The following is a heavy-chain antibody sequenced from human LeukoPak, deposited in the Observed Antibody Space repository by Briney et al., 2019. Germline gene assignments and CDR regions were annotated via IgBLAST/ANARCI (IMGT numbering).Heavy chain of an antibody. D-gene: IGHD5-18*01. V-gene: IGHV3-30*02. CDR2: IRYDGSNK. Sequence: GGSLRLSCAASGFTFSTYGIHWVRQAPGKGLEWVAFIRYDGSNKYYADSVKGRFTISRDNSKNTLYLQMNSLRAEDTAVYYCARDCLDTAMASYQPSPPGYWGQGTLVTVSS. CDR3: ARDCLDTAMASYQPSPPGY. CDR1: GFTFSTYG. J-gene: IGHJ4*02.